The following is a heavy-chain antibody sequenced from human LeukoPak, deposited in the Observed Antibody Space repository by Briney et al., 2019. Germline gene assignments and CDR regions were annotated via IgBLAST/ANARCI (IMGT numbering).Heavy chain of an antibody. V-gene: IGHV3-21*01. CDR3: ARDPGIVGATRPGGAFDI. Sequence: PGGSLRLSCAASGFTFSSYSMNWVRQAPGKGLEWVSSISSSSSYIYYADSVKGRFTISRDNAKNSLYLQMNSLRAEDTAVYYCARDPGIVGATRPGGAFDIWGQGTMVTVSS. J-gene: IGHJ3*02. CDR2: ISSSSSYI. D-gene: IGHD1-26*01. CDR1: GFTFSSYS.